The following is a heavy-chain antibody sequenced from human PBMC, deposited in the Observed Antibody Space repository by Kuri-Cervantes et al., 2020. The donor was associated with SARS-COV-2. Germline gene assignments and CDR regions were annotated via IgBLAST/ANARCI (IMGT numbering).Heavy chain of an antibody. Sequence: GESLKISCAASGFTFSSYAMSWVRQAPGKGLEWVSAISGSGGSTYYADSVKGRFTISRDNPKNTLYLQMNSLRAEDTAVYYCATGWSLAIWGQGTLVTVSS. CDR2: ISGSGGST. V-gene: IGHV3-23*01. D-gene: IGHD2-8*01. CDR1: GFTFSSYA. CDR3: ATGWSLAI. J-gene: IGHJ4*02.